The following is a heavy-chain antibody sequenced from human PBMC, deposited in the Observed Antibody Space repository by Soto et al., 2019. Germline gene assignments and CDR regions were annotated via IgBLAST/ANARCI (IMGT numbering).Heavy chain of an antibody. CDR1: GYTFTSYG. V-gene: IGHV1-18*01. J-gene: IGHJ5*02. D-gene: IGHD3-3*01. CDR3: ARATYYDFWSGSLDP. Sequence: ASVKVSCKASGYTFTSYGISWVRQAPGQGLEWMGWISAYNGNTNYAQKLQGRVTMTTDTSTSTAYMELRSLRSDDTAVYYCARATYYDFWSGSLDPWGQGTLVTRLL. CDR2: ISAYNGNT.